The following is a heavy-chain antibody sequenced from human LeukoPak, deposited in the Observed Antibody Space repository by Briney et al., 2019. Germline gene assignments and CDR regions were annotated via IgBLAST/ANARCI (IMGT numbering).Heavy chain of an antibody. J-gene: IGHJ4*02. V-gene: IGHV4-39*07. CDR3: AGHDYGADYFDF. D-gene: IGHD4-17*01. CDR1: GGSINFNGYH. Sequence: SETLSLTCTVSGGSINFNGYHWGWFRQSPGKGLELIGTFDHSGSSYYNPSLKSRGTISVDTSKNQFSLKLSSVTAADTAVYYCAGHDYGADYFDFWGQGTLVTVSS. CDR2: FDHSGSS.